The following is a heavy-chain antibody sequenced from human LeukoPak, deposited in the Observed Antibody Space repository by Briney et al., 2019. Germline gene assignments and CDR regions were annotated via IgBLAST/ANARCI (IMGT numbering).Heavy chain of an antibody. J-gene: IGHJ6*03. CDR3: AKGWEYYYYYMDV. V-gene: IGHV3-23*01. CDR1: GFTFSSYS. CDR2: ISGSGGST. D-gene: IGHD1-26*01. Sequence: GGSLRLSCAASGFTFSSYSMNWVRQAPGKGLEWVSAISGSGGSTYYADSVKGRCTISRDNSKNTLYLQMNSLRAEDTAVYFCAKGWEYYYYYMDVWGKGTTVAVSS.